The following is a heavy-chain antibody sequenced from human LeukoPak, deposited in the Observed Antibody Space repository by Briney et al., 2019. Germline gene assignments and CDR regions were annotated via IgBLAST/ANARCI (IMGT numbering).Heavy chain of an antibody. CDR3: ARKAYCSGGSCSRYNSDSYYFDY. CDR1: GYTFTSYY. CDR2: INPSGGST. Sequence: ASVKVSCKASGYTFTSYYMHWVRQAPGQGLEWMGIINPSGGSTSYAQKFQGRVTMTRDMSTSTVYMELSSLRSEDTAVYYCARKAYCSGGSCSRYNSDSYYFDYWGQGTLVTVSS. J-gene: IGHJ4*02. V-gene: IGHV1-46*01. D-gene: IGHD2-15*01.